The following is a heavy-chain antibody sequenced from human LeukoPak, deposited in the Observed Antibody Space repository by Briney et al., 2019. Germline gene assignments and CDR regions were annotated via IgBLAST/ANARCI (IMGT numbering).Heavy chain of an antibody. V-gene: IGHV1-58*01. CDR1: GFTFTSSA. J-gene: IGHJ6*02. CDR2: IVVGSGNT. Sequence: GASVKVSCKASGFTFTSSAVQWVRQARGQRLEWIGWIVVGSGNTNYAQKFQERVTITRDMSTSTAYMELSSLRSEDTAVYYCAAPSVAATLSEDGMDVWGQGTTVTVSS. CDR3: AAPSVAATLSEDGMDV. D-gene: IGHD2-15*01.